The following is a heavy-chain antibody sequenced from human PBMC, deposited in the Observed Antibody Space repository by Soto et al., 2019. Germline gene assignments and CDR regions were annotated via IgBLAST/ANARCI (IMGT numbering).Heavy chain of an antibody. CDR2: TFYRAST. D-gene: IGHD6-25*01. CDR1: GGSISSGGYY. V-gene: IGHV4-31*03. Sequence: QVQLQESGPGLVKPSQTLSLTCTVSGGSISSGGYYWSGIRQHPGKALGWIGSTFYRASTYYNPSLKSRVTISVDTSKNQFSLKLSSVTAADTAVYYCARVAVKELNPLDYWGQGTLVTVSS. CDR3: ARVAVKELNPLDY. J-gene: IGHJ4*02.